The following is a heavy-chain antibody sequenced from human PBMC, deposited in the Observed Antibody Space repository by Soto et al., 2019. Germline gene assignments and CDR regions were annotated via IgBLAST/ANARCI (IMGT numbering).Heavy chain of an antibody. J-gene: IGHJ4*02. Sequence: SETLSLTCTVSGGSISSSSYYWGWIRQPPGKGLEWIGSIYYSGSTYYNPSLKSRVTISVDTSKNQFSLKLSSVTAADTAVYYCARLSPPWELLGDKEFDYWGQGTLVTVSS. CDR1: GGSISSSSYY. CDR3: ARLSPPWELLGDKEFDY. CDR2: IYYSGST. D-gene: IGHD1-26*01. V-gene: IGHV4-39*01.